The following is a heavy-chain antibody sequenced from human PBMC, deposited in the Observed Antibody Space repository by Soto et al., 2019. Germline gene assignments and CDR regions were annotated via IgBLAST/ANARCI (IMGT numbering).Heavy chain of an antibody. J-gene: IGHJ5*02. CDR3: AKAPYRGYLWFEP. CDR1: GGSISSYY. V-gene: IGHV4-59*01. Sequence: QVQLQESGPGLVKPSETLSLTFTVSGGSISSYYWSWIRQPPGKGLEWIGYIYYSGSTNYNPSLKSRVTISVDTSKKQFTLKLSSVTAADTAVYYCAKAPYRGYLWFEPWGQGTQVTVSS. CDR2: IYYSGST. D-gene: IGHD3-22*01.